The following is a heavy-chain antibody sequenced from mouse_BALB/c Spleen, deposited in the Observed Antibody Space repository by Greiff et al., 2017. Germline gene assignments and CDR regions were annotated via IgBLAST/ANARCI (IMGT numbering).Heavy chain of an antibody. CDR1: GYTFTSYW. D-gene: IGHD1-1*01. CDR3: TRDYGSRRYFDV. V-gene: IGHV1-69*02. Sequence: VKLQQPGAELVRPGASVKLSCKASGYTFTSYWINWVKQRPGQGLEWIGNIYPSDSYTNYNQKFKDKATLTVDKSSSTAYMQLSSPTSEDSAVYYCTRDYGSRRYFDVWGAGTTVTVSS. CDR2: IYPSDSYT. J-gene: IGHJ1*01.